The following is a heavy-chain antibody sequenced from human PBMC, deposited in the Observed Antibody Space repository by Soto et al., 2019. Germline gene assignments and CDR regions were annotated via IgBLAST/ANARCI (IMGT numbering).Heavy chain of an antibody. CDR2: ISYDGSNK. CDR1: GFPFTTYG. V-gene: IGHV3-30*03. D-gene: IGHD3-10*01. CDR3: VGGQYYFDY. Sequence: QVQLVESGGGVVQPGRSLRLSCAASGFPFTTYGMHWVREGPGKGLEWVAVISYDGSNKYYADSVKGRFTISRDNSKNTLYLQMNSLRPVDTAVYYCVGGQYYFDYRGQGTLVTVSS. J-gene: IGHJ4*02.